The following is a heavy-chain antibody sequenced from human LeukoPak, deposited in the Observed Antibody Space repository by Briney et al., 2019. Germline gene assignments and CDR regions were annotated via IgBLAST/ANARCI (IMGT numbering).Heavy chain of an antibody. CDR1: GFTFSSYG. D-gene: IGHD3-22*01. J-gene: IGHJ4*02. CDR2: ISYDGSNK. CDR3: ARDPEFYYDRSGFADS. Sequence: PGRSLRLSCAASGFTFSSYGMHWVRQAPGKGLEWVAVISYDGSNKYYADSVKGRFTISRDNSKNTLYLQMNSLRAEDTAGYYCARDPEFYYDRSGFADSWGQGTLVTVSS. V-gene: IGHV3-30*03.